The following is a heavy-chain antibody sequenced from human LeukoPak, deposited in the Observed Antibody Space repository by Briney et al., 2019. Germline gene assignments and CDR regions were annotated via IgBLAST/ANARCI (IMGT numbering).Heavy chain of an antibody. CDR3: AGGSSGRYYFGD. J-gene: IGHJ4*02. D-gene: IGHD3-22*01. V-gene: IGHV4-39*01. CDR2: IYYTGNT. Sequence: SQTLSLTCTVSGGSISSANYYWGWIRQPPGKGLEWIGSIYYTGNTYYNPSLKSRVAVFVDTSKNLFSLKLSSVTAADTAVYYCAGGSSGRYYFGDWGRGTLVTVSS. CDR1: GGSISSANYY.